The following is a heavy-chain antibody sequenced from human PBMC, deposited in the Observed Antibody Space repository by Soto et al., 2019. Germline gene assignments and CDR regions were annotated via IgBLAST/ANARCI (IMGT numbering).Heavy chain of an antibody. Sequence: EVQLVESGGGWVQPGRSLRLSCAASGFTVDDYAMHWFRQAPGKGLEWVTGISWNSDTIGYADSVKGRFTISRDNAKNSLYLQMNSLRAEDTAFYYCARDVWSRASGPPDSWGQGTLVTVSS. J-gene: IGHJ4*02. CDR3: ARDVWSRASGPPDS. CDR1: GFTVDDYA. D-gene: IGHD3-10*01. V-gene: IGHV3-9*01. CDR2: ISWNSDTI.